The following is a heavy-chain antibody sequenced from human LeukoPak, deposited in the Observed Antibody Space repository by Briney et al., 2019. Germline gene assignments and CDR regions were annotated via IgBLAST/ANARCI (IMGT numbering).Heavy chain of an antibody. CDR2: IYYSGST. Sequence: SETLSLTCTVSGGSISSSSYYWGGIRQPPGKGLEWIGSIYYSGSTYYNPSLKSRVTISVDTSKNQFSLKLSSVTAADTAVYYCARSPVGYSGSYYNRGAFDIWGQGTMVTVSS. CDR3: ARSPVGYSGSYYNRGAFDI. CDR1: GGSISSSSYY. D-gene: IGHD1-26*01. V-gene: IGHV4-39*01. J-gene: IGHJ3*02.